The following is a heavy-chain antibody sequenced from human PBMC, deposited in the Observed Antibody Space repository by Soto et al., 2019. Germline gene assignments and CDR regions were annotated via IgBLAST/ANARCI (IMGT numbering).Heavy chain of an antibody. J-gene: IGHJ6*02. CDR2: ISYDGNNK. Sequence: QVQLVESGGGVVQPGRSLRLSCAASGFTFSNYVMYWVRQAPGKGLEWVAVISYDGNNKYYADSVKGRFTISRDNSKNTLYLQMNSLRGEGTAVYYCARAGCDGGSCYTLVGLRYGMDVWGQGTTVTVSS. V-gene: IGHV3-30-3*01. D-gene: IGHD2-15*01. CDR3: ARAGCDGGSCYTLVGLRYGMDV. CDR1: GFTFSNYV.